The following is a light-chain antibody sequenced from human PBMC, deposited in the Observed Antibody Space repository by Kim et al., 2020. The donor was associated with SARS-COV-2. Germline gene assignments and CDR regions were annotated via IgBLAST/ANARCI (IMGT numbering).Light chain of an antibody. V-gene: IGKV6-21*02. CDR3: QQSGNFLT. Sequence: SVTPKGQVPITCRASQSIGNRLHWYQQKADQSPKLLIKYASQSITGVPPRFSGSGSGTDFTLTINSLEAEDAATYYCQQSGNFLTFGGGTKVDIK. J-gene: IGKJ4*01. CDR1: QSIGNR. CDR2: YAS.